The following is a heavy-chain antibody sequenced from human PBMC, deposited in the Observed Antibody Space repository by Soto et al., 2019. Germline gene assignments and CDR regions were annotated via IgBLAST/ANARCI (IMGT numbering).Heavy chain of an antibody. D-gene: IGHD3-10*01. CDR2: ISGSSGST. CDR3: AKPFYYGSAGYFNGDF. V-gene: IGHV3-23*01. Sequence: EVQLLESGGGLVQPGGSLRLSCAASGFTFSSYAMSWVRQAPGKGLECVSAISGSSGSTYYADSVKGRFTISRDNSKNTLYLQMNSLRAEDSALYSCAKPFYYGSAGYFNGDFWGQGTLVTVSS. CDR1: GFTFSSYA. J-gene: IGHJ4*02.